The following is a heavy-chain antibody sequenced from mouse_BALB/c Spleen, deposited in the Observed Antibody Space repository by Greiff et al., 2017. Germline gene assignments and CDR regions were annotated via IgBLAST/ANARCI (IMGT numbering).Heavy chain of an antibody. CDR1: GFTFSSYA. CDR2: ISSGGST. V-gene: IGHV5-6-5*01. CDR3: ARSELLRYFDY. Sequence: EVKLVESGGGLVKPGGSLKLSCAASGFTFSSYAMSWVRQTPEKRLEWVASISSGGSTYYPDSVKGRFTISRDNARNILYLQMSSLRSEDTAMYYCARSELLRYFDYWGQGTTLTVSS. D-gene: IGHD1-1*01. J-gene: IGHJ2*01.